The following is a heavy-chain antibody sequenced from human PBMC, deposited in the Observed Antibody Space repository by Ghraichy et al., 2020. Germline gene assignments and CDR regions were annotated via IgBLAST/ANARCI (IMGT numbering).Heavy chain of an antibody. V-gene: IGHV3-30*04. CDR1: KFTFSYYA. CDR3: ATLHSGTFAFDI. CDR2: ISNDGTKE. Sequence: LSLTCAASKFTFSYYAFHWVRQAPGKGLEWVAFISNDGTKEYYTDSVKGRFTISRDNSNNTLYLQMNTLRPEDTAFYYCATLHSGTFAFDIWGQGTMVTVSS. D-gene: IGHD1-26*01. J-gene: IGHJ3*02.